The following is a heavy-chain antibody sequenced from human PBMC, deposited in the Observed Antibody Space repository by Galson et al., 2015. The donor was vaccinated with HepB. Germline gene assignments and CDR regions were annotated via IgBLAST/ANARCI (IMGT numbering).Heavy chain of an antibody. Sequence: CAASGFTFSSYSMNWVRQAPGKGLEWVSSISSRSSYIYYRDSVKGRFTISRDNAKNSLFLQMNSLRAEDTAVYYCARDTAKLELFSYGMDVWGQGTTVTVSS. D-gene: IGHD1-7*01. CDR1: GFTFSSYS. J-gene: IGHJ6*02. CDR3: ARDTAKLELFSYGMDV. V-gene: IGHV3-21*01. CDR2: ISSRSSYI.